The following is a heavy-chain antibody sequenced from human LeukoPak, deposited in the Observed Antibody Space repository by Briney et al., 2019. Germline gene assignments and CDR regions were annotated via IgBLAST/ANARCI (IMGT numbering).Heavy chain of an antibody. D-gene: IGHD5-18*01. CDR1: GFTFSSYA. V-gene: IGHV3-23*01. CDR2: ISGSGGST. CDR3: AKVGGYSYGPPLY. J-gene: IGHJ4*02. Sequence: GGSLRLSCAASGFTFSSYAMSWVRQAPGKGLEWVSAISGSGGSTYYADSVKGRFTISRDNSKNTLYLQMNSLRAEDTAVYYCAKVGGYSYGPPLYWGQETLVTVSS.